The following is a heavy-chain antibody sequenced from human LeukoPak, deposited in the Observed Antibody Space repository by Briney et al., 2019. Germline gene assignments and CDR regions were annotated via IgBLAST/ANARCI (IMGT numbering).Heavy chain of an antibody. D-gene: IGHD2-15*01. V-gene: IGHV3-48*01. J-gene: IGHJ4*02. CDR3: ARIHGGYAFDY. Sequence: PGGSLRLSCAASGFTFSSYRVNWLRRAPERGLEWGSSISSSSHTIYYADSVKGLLTISRNNANNSLYLQMNSLRAEDTAVYYCARIHGGYAFDYWGQGTLVTVSS. CDR2: ISSSSHTI. CDR1: GFTFSSYR.